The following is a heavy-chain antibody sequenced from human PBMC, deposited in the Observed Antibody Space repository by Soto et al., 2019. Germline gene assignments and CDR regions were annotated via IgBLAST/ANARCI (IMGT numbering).Heavy chain of an antibody. V-gene: IGHV4-30-4*01. CDR2: IAYSGDT. J-gene: IGHJ5*02. Sequence: LSLTCVVSGAYIRVADSYVFWIRKPPGKGLEWIGYIAYSGDTYYNPSLRRRVTISADRSENKFSLTLKSVTAADTAVYFCARDFERSAIGPWGQGTSVTVSS. D-gene: IGHD3-9*01. CDR1: GAYIRVADSY. CDR3: ARDFERSAIGP.